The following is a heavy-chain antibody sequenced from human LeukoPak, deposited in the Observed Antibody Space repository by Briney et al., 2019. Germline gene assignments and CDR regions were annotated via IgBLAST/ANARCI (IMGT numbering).Heavy chain of an antibody. CDR3: VKGHMTTVTTFDY. Sequence: GGSLRLSCAASGFTFSSYGMHWVRQAPGKGLEWVAFIRYDGSNKYYADSVKGRFTISRDNSKNTLYLQMNSLRAEDTAVYHCVKGHMTTVTTFDYWGQGTLVTVSS. J-gene: IGHJ4*02. V-gene: IGHV3-30*02. CDR1: GFTFSSYG. D-gene: IGHD4-17*01. CDR2: IRYDGSNK.